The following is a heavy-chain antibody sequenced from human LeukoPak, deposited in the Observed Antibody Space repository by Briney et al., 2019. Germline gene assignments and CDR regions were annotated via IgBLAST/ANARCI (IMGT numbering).Heavy chain of an antibody. V-gene: IGHV4-39*01. D-gene: IGHD3-10*01. CDR2: ISYGGST. CDR3: ARSRYDSGTYALEE. CDR1: GGSVSSTTYY. Sequence: SETLSLTCSVSGGSVSSTTYYWGWIRQPPGKGLEWVGSISYGGSTYYNPSLKSRLTISVDTSKNQFSLELSSVTSADTAVYFCARSRYDSGTYALEEWGQGTLVTVSS. J-gene: IGHJ4*02.